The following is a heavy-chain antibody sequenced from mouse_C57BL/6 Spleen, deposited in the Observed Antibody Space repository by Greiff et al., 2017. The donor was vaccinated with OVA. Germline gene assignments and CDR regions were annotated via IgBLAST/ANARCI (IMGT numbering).Heavy chain of an antibody. CDR3: ARRLYDYGPFAY. J-gene: IGHJ3*01. CDR1: GYTFTSYW. CDR2: IYPGSGST. D-gene: IGHD2-4*01. Sequence: QVQLQQPGAELVKPGASVKMSCKASGYTFTSYWITWVKQRPGQGLEWIGDIYPGSGSTNYNEKFKSKATLTVDTSSSTAYMQLSSLTSEDSAVYYCARRLYDYGPFAYWGQGTLVTVSA. V-gene: IGHV1-55*01.